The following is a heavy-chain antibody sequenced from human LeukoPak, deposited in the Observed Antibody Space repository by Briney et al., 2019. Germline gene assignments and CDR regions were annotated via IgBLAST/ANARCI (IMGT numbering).Heavy chain of an antibody. D-gene: IGHD3-22*01. CDR2: ISYDGSNK. CDR3: ARDFLDYYDSSGYPV. V-gene: IGHV3-30-3*01. J-gene: IGHJ4*02. CDR1: GFTFSSYA. Sequence: PGRSLRLSCAASGFTFSSYAMHWVRQAPGKGLEWVAVISYDGSNKYYADSVKGRFTISRDNSKNTLYLQMNSLRAEDTAVYYCARDFLDYYDSSGYPVWGQGTLVTVSS.